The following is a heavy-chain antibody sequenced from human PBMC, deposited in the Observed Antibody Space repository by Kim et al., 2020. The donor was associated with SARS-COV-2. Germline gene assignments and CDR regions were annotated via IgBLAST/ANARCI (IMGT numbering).Heavy chain of an antibody. J-gene: IGHJ5*02. CDR2: ISSDSVWI. CDR1: GLLFSQQS. V-gene: IGHV3-21*01. CDR3: ARHADLSARRGAGPTNWFDP. Sequence: GGSLRLSCAGSGLLFSQQSMNWVRQVPGKGLEWVSSISSDSVWIYYAESVKGRFTISRDNAKNSLYLQMNSLRAEDTAFYYCARHADLSARRGAGPTNWFDPWGQGTLVTVSS.